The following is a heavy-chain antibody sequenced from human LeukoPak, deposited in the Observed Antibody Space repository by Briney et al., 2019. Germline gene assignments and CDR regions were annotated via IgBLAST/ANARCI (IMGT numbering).Heavy chain of an antibody. V-gene: IGHV4-31*03. Sequence: PSETLSLTCTVSGGSISSGGYYWSWIRQHPGKGLEWIGYIYYSGSTYYNPSLKSRVTISVDTSKNQFSLKLSSVTAADTAVYYCARGSTMIVVYWGQGTLVTVSS. CDR1: GGSISSGGYY. D-gene: IGHD3-22*01. CDR2: IYYSGST. J-gene: IGHJ4*02. CDR3: ARGSTMIVVY.